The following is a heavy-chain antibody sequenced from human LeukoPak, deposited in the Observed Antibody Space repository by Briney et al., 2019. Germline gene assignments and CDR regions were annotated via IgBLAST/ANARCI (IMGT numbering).Heavy chain of an antibody. V-gene: IGHV5-51*01. CDR2: IYPGDSDT. D-gene: IGHD6-6*01. Sequence: GESLKISCKGSGYSFTSYWIGWVRQMPGKGLEWMGIIYPGDSDTRYSPSFQGQVTISADKSISTAYLQWSSLKASDTAMYYCARLPPVYSSSFRPYYMDVWGKGTTVTVSS. CDR1: GYSFTSYW. J-gene: IGHJ6*03. CDR3: ARLPPVYSSSFRPYYMDV.